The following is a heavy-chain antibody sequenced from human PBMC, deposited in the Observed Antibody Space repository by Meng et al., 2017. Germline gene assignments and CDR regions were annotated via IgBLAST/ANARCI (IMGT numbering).Heavy chain of an antibody. J-gene: IGHJ4*02. V-gene: IGHV1-2*06. CDR1: ADTFAAYW. CDR2: IDPKSDNT. D-gene: IGHD6-13*01. Sequence: QVKLLHSGPEVKKPGASVKVSCKASADTFAAYWIQWVRQAPGQGLEWMVRIDPKSDNTHYAQKFQGRVTMTRDTSISTAYMELSGLRSDDTAVYYCARDEDISAAGYLLGDFWGQGTLVTVSS. CDR3: ARDEDISAAGYLLGDF.